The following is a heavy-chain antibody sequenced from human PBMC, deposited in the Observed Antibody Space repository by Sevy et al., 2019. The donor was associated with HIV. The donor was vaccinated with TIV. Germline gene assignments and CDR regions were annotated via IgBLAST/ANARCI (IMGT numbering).Heavy chain of an antibody. CDR2: IYYSGST. D-gene: IGHD6-19*01. J-gene: IGHJ4*02. CDR1: GGSISSYY. V-gene: IGHV4-59*01. Sequence: SETLSLTCTVSGGSISSYYWSWIRQPPGKGLEWIGYIYYSGSTNYNPSLKSRVTISVDTSKNQFSLKLSSVTAADTAVYYCAGDRGGRGWLVDYWGQGTLFTVSS. CDR3: AGDRGGRGWLVDY.